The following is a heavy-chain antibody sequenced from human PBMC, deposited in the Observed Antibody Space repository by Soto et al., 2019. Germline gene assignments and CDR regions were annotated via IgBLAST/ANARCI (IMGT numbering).Heavy chain of an antibody. Sequence: QVQLVDSGGGVDQPGRSLRLSCTTSGFLFNTYSMHWVRQAPGKGLEWVAVMSHDGRNTYYADSVKGRFTISRDNSKNTLYLEMNSLRTDDTAVYYCARPGSGYDVLSGHYFYYFHAMDVWGQGTTVTVSS. D-gene: IGHD3-3*01. V-gene: IGHV3-30*04. CDR2: MSHDGRNT. CDR1: GFLFNTYS. CDR3: ARPGSGYDVLSGHYFYYFHAMDV. J-gene: IGHJ6*02.